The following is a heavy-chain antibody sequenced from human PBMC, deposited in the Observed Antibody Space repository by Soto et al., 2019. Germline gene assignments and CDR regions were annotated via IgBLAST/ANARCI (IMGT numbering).Heavy chain of an antibody. CDR2: IYYSGST. J-gene: IGHJ5*02. V-gene: IGHV4-31*03. D-gene: IGHD3-16*01. Sequence: QVQLQESGPGLVKPSQTLSLTCTVSGGSISSGGYYWSWIRQHPGKGLEWIGYIYYSGSTYYNPSLKSRVTISVDTSKNQLSLKLSSVTAADTAVYYCARGRKARANPGRNGGQWFDPWGQGTLVTVSS. CDR3: ARGRKARANPGRNGGQWFDP. CDR1: GGSISSGGYY.